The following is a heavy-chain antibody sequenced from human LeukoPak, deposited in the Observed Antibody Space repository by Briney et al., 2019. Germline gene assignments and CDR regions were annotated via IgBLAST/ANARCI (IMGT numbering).Heavy chain of an antibody. V-gene: IGHV3-11*01. CDR1: GFTFSDYY. Sequence: GGSLRLSCAASGFTFSDYYMSWIRQAPGKGLEWVSYISSSGSTIYYADSVKGRFTISRDNAMNSLYLQMNSLRAEDTAVYYCARVHGDYVGDAFDIWGQGTMVTVSS. CDR2: ISSSGSTI. J-gene: IGHJ3*02. D-gene: IGHD4-17*01. CDR3: ARVHGDYVGDAFDI.